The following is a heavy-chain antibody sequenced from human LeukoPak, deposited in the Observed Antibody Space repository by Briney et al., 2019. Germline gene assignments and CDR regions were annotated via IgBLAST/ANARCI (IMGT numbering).Heavy chain of an antibody. D-gene: IGHD2-15*01. J-gene: IGHJ6*02. CDR2: ISYNGSNK. CDR3: ARASYCSGGSCLYYHYYYGMDV. Sequence: GGSLRLSCAASGFTFSSYAMHWVRQAPGKGLEWVAVISYNGSNKYYADSVKGRFTISRDNSKNTLYLQMNSLRAEDTAVYYCARASYCSGGSCLYYHYYYGMDVWGQGTTVTVSS. CDR1: GFTFSSYA. V-gene: IGHV3-30-3*01.